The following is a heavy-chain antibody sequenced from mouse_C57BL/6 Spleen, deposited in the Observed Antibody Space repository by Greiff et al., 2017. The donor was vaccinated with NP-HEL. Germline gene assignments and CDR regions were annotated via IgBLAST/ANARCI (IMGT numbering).Heavy chain of an antibody. D-gene: IGHD1-1*01. CDR1: GLTFSDYG. V-gene: IGHV5-17*01. Sequence: DVMLVESGGGLVKPGGSLKLSCAASGLTFSDYGMHWVRQAPEKGLAWVAYISSGSSTIYYAETVQGRFTITRDNAKNTLFLQMTSLMSEDTAMYYCASSYYGSSYWYFDVWGTGTTVTVSS. J-gene: IGHJ1*03. CDR3: ASSYYGSSYWYFDV. CDR2: ISSGSSTI.